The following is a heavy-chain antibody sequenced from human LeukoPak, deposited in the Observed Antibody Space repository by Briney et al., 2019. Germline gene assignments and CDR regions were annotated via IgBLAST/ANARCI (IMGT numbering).Heavy chain of an antibody. CDR2: IYSSGST. CDR1: GGSISNYY. D-gene: IGHD2-21*01. Sequence: SETLSPTCTVSGGSISNYYWSWIRQPAGKGLEFIGRIYSSGSTNYNPTLKSRVTMSVDTSKNQFSLKLSSVTAADTAVYYRARGGIGTSLDYWGQGTLVTVSS. J-gene: IGHJ4*02. CDR3: ARGGIGTSLDY. V-gene: IGHV4-4*07.